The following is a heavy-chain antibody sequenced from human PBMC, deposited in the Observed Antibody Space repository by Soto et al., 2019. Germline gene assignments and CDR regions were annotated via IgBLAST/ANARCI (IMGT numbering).Heavy chain of an antibody. CDR1: GASVSSYY. CDR3: GGQLRDLALGMDV. Sequence: SETLSLTCTVSGASVSSYYWSWIRQPPGRGLEWLGYVYSTGSPDYNPSLKSRFTISVDTSKNQFFLKVTSVTAADTAVYYCGGQLRDLALGMDVWGQGTTVTVSS. V-gene: IGHV4-59*02. J-gene: IGHJ6*02. CDR2: VYSTGSP. D-gene: IGHD5-12*01.